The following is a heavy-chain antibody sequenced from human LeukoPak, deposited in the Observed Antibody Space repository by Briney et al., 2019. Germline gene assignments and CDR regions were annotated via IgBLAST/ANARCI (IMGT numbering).Heavy chain of an antibody. J-gene: IGHJ4*02. V-gene: IGHV4-39*01. CDR3: ARVGYCTNGVCYPPDY. D-gene: IGHD2-8*01. CDR2: SDYSGST. CDR1: GGSISSGGYY. Sequence: PSETLSLTCTVSGGSISSGGYYWSWIRQPPGKGLEWIGSSDYSGSTYYNSSLKSRVTLSVDTSKNQFSLKLSSVTAADTAVYYCARVGYCTNGVCYPPDYWGQGIVVTVSS.